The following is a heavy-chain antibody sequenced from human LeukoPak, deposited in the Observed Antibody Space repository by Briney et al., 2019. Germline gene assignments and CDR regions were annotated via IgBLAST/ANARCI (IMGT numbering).Heavy chain of an antibody. CDR2: IFHGGTT. D-gene: IGHD1-26*01. J-gene: IGHJ4*02. CDR3: ASRGLYRTSPLFDN. CDR1: GASIGSSYW. V-gene: IGHV4-4*02. Sequence: SETLSLTCTVAGASIGSSYWGSWVRQPPGKGLEWSGEIFHGGTTSYNPSLKSRLTMSVDKSRTHFSLRLNSVTATDTAVYYCASRGLYRTSPLFDNRGQGALVTVSS.